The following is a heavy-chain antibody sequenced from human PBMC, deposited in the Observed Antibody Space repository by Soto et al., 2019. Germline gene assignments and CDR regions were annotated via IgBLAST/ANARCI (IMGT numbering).Heavy chain of an antibody. D-gene: IGHD3-10*01. CDR3: ARDLGSGSGTIYGMDV. J-gene: IGHJ6*02. CDR2: IYYSGST. V-gene: IGHV4-31*03. Sequence: QVQLQESGPGLVKPSQTLSLTCTVSGGSISSGGYYWSWIRQHPGKGLEWIGYIYYSGSTYYNPSLKRRWTISIDTAKNQFALKLSSVTAADTAVYYCARDLGSGSGTIYGMDVWGQGTTVTVSS. CDR1: GGSISSGGYY.